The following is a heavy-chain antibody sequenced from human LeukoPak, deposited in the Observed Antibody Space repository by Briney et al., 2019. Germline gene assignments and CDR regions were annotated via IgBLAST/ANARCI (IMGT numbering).Heavy chain of an antibody. Sequence: GGSLRLSCAASGFTFDDYAMHWVRHAPGKGLEWVSGISWNSGSIGYADSVKGRFTISRDNAKNSLYLQMNSLRAEDTALYYCAKDSVAVAGLLFDYWGQGTLVTVSS. CDR2: ISWNSGSI. CDR1: GFTFDDYA. J-gene: IGHJ4*02. V-gene: IGHV3-9*01. D-gene: IGHD6-19*01. CDR3: AKDSVAVAGLLFDY.